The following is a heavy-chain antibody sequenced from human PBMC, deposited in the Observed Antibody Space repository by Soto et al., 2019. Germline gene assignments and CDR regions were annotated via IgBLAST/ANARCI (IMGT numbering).Heavy chain of an antibody. J-gene: IGHJ6*02. Sequence: GGSLRLSCAASGFTFSSYGMHWVRQAPGKGLEWVAVISYDGSNKYYADSVKGRFTISRDNSKNTLYLQMNSLRAEDTAVYYCAKDDGAFADYDFWSGLGYGMDVWGQGTTVTVSS. D-gene: IGHD3-3*01. CDR1: GFTFSSYG. CDR3: AKDDGAFADYDFWSGLGYGMDV. CDR2: ISYDGSNK. V-gene: IGHV3-30*18.